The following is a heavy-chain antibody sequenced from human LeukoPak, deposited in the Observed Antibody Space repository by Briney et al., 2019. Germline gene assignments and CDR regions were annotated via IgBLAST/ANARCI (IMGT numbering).Heavy chain of an antibody. V-gene: IGHV3-11*01. CDR3: ARDGGPSYYYDSSGYYCGY. Sequence: GGSLRLSCAASGFTFSDYYMSWIRQAPGKGLEWVSYISSSGSTIYYADSVKGRFTISRDNAKNSLYLRMNSLRAEDTAVYYCARDGGPSYYYDSSGYYCGYWGQGTLVTVSS. D-gene: IGHD3-22*01. CDR2: ISSSGSTI. CDR1: GFTFSDYY. J-gene: IGHJ4*02.